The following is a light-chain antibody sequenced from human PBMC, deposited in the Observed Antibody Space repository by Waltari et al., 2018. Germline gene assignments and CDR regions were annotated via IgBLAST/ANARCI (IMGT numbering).Light chain of an antibody. CDR2: DAS. V-gene: IGKV3-11*01. CDR1: QSVSSL. Sequence: EIVLTQSPATLSLSPGERATLSCRASQSVSSLLAWHQQKPGQAPRLLIFDASNRATGFPARFSGSGSGTDFTLTISSLEPEDFAVYFCQQRGNWPLTFGGGTKVELK. CDR3: QQRGNWPLT. J-gene: IGKJ4*01.